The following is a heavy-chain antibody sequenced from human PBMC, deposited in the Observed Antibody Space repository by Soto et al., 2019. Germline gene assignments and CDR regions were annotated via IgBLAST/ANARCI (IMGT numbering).Heavy chain of an antibody. CDR1: GGTFSSYA. D-gene: IGHD6-19*01. J-gene: IGHJ3*02. CDR2: IIPIFGTA. Sequence: QVQLVQSGAEVKKPGSSVKVSCKASGGTFSSYAISWVRQAPGQGLEWMGGIIPIFGTANYAQKFQGRVTITADESTSTAYMELSSLRSEDTAVYYCARDINGVSGWHPKSGFDIWGQGTMVTVSS. V-gene: IGHV1-69*01. CDR3: ARDINGVSGWHPKSGFDI.